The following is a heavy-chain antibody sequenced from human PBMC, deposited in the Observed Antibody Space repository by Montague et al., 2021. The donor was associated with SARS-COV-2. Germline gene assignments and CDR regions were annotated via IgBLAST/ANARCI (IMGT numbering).Heavy chain of an antibody. Sequence: SETLSLTCTVPGGSISSSSYYWGWIRQPPGKGLEWIGSIYYSGSTYHNPSLKSRVTISVDTSKNQFSLKLSSVTAADTAVYYCARHGLAGITIFGVVTPRGGFDIWGQGTMVTVSS. CDR3: ARHGLAGITIFGVVTPRGGFDI. CDR2: IYYSGST. V-gene: IGHV4-39*01. CDR1: GGSISSSSYY. D-gene: IGHD3-3*01. J-gene: IGHJ3*02.